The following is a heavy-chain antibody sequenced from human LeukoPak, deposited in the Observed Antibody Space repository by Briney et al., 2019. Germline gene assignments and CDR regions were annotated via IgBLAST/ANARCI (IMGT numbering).Heavy chain of an antibody. Sequence: SSETLSLTCTVSGGSTSSGDYYWSWIRQPPGKGLEWIGYIYYSGSTYYNLSLKSRVTISVDTSKNQFSLKLSSVTAADTAVYYCARAVDYNWFDPWGQGTLVTVSS. J-gene: IGHJ5*02. D-gene: IGHD4/OR15-4a*01. CDR2: IYYSGST. V-gene: IGHV4-30-4*01. CDR1: GGSTSSGDYY. CDR3: ARAVDYNWFDP.